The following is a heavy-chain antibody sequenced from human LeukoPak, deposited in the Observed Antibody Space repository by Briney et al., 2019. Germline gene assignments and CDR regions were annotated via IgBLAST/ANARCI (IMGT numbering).Heavy chain of an antibody. D-gene: IGHD3-22*01. CDR1: GFTFSTYE. J-gene: IGHJ3*02. CDR2: ISRSGSTV. Sequence: GGSLRLSCAASGFTFSTYEMNWVRQAPGKGLEWVSYISRSGSTVYYADSMKGRFTISRDNSKNTLSLHMNTLRAEDTAVYYCAKDLLQTFFFDSSGYYSDAFGMWGQGTMVTVSP. V-gene: IGHV3-48*03. CDR3: AKDLLQTFFFDSSGYYSDAFGM.